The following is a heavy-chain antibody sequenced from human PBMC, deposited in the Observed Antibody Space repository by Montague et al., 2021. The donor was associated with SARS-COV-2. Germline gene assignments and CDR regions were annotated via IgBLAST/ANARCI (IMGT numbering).Heavy chain of an antibody. V-gene: IGHV4-59*01. CDR2: IYYSGST. CDR3: ARTGLGDYDILTGYTVNAFDI. D-gene: IGHD3-9*01. CDR1: GGSISSYY. J-gene: IGHJ3*02. Sequence: SETLSLTCTASGGSISSYYWSWIRQPPGKGLEWIVYIYYSGSTNYNPSLKSRVTISVDTSKNQFSLKLSSVTAADTAVYYCARTGLGDYDILTGYTVNAFDIWGQGTMVTVSS.